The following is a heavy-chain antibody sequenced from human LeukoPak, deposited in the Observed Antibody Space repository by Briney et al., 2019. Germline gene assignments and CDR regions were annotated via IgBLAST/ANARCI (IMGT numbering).Heavy chain of an antibody. Sequence: GGSLRPSCAASGFTFSDYYMSWIRQAPGKGLEWVSYISSSGSTIYYADSVKGRFTISRDNAKNSLYLQMNSLRAEDTAVYYCARDQAVTTIYYYYYYMDVWGKGTTVTISS. CDR1: GFTFSDYY. V-gene: IGHV3-11*04. J-gene: IGHJ6*03. CDR2: ISSSGSTI. CDR3: ARDQAVTTIYYYYYYMDV. D-gene: IGHD4-17*01.